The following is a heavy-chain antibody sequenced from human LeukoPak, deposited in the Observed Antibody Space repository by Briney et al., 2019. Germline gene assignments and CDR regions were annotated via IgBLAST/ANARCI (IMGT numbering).Heavy chain of an antibody. CDR3: SRRIALYYGDYGWYFDL. J-gene: IGHJ2*01. D-gene: IGHD4-17*01. Sequence: SGTLSLTCAVYGGSFSGYYWSWIRQTPGKGLEWIGEINHSGSTNYNPSLKSRVTISVDTSKNQFSLKLSSVTAADTAVYYCSRRIALYYGDYGWYFDLWGRGTLVTVSS. V-gene: IGHV4-34*01. CDR1: GGSFSGYY. CDR2: INHSGST.